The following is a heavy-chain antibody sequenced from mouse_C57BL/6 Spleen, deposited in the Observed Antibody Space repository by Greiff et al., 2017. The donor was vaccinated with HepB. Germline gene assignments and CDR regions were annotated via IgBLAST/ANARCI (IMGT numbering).Heavy chain of an antibody. J-gene: IGHJ2*01. V-gene: IGHV1-26*01. CDR3: ARFWDY. CDR1: GYTFTDYY. CDR2: INPNNGGT. Sequence: EVQLQQSGPELVKPGASVKISCKASGYTFTDYYMNWVKQSHGKSLEWIGDINPNNGGTSYNQKFKGKATLTVDKSSSTAYMEHRSLTSEDSAVYYCARFWDYWGQGTTLTVSS.